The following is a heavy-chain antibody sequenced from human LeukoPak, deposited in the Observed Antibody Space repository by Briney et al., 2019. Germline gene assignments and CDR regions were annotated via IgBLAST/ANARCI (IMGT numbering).Heavy chain of an antibody. Sequence: GRSLRLSCAASGFAFSTYAMHWVRQAPGKGLEWVAIISYDANDKYYGDSVKGRFAISRDNSRNTLYLQINSLRPEDAGVYYCAKYLSAGTVNPFFDSWGQGALVSVSS. CDR1: GFAFSTYA. J-gene: IGHJ4*02. CDR2: ISYDANDK. V-gene: IGHV3-30*09. D-gene: IGHD4-17*01. CDR3: AKYLSAGTVNPFFDS.